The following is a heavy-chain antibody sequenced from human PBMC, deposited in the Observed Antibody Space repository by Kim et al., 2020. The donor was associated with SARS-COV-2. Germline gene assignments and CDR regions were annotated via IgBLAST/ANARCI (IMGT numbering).Heavy chain of an antibody. D-gene: IGHD3-9*01. J-gene: IGHJ3*02. Sequence: SETLSLTCTVSGGSISSGDYYWSWIRQPPGKGLEWIGYIYYSGSTYYNPSLKSRVTISVDTSKNQFSLKLSSVTAADTAVYYCARGRGIRYILTGYLSPNDAFDIWGQGTMVTVSS. V-gene: IGHV4-30-4*01. CDR1: GGSISSGDYY. CDR2: IYYSGST. CDR3: ARGRGIRYILTGYLSPNDAFDI.